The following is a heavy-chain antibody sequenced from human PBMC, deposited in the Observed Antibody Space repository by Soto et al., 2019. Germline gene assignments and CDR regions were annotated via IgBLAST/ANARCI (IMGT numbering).Heavy chain of an antibody. CDR2: IIPIFRTP. J-gene: IGHJ6*02. CDR1: GDTFDTFA. V-gene: IGHV1-69*12. CDR3: ASDKGRGQLGGNYYYAVDV. D-gene: IGHD1-1*01. Sequence: QVQLVQSGAEVLKPGSSVKLSCKTSGDTFDTFAISWVRQAPGQGLEWMGGIIPIFRTPDYTQKFQGRVTITVDVSTSTAYMELSSLRSEDTAVYYCASDKGRGQLGGNYYYAVDVWGQGTTVTVSS.